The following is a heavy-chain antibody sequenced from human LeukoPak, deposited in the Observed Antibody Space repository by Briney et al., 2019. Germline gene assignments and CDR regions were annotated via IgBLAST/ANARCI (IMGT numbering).Heavy chain of an antibody. Sequence: GGSLRLSCAASGFTFSSYWMSWVRQAPGKGLEWVANIKQDGSEKYYVDSVKGRFTISRDNAKNSLYLQMNSLRGDDTGVYYCARALRESFSGYGVYFDYWGRGTLVTVSS. V-gene: IGHV3-7*03. CDR2: IKQDGSEK. D-gene: IGHD5-12*01. J-gene: IGHJ4*02. CDR3: ARALRESFSGYGVYFDY. CDR1: GFTFSSYW.